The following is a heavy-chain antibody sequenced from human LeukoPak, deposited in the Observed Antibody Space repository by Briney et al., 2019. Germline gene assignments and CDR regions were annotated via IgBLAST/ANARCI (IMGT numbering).Heavy chain of an antibody. V-gene: IGHV4-39*01. CDR2: IYYSGST. CDR3: ARRPIFGVVIPPSWYFDL. D-gene: IGHD3-3*01. Sequence: SETLSLTCTVPGGSISSSSYYWGWIRQPPGKGLEWIGSIYYSGSTYYNPSLKSRVTISVDTSKNQFSLKLSSVTAADTAVYYFARRPIFGVVIPPSWYFDLWGRGTLVTVSS. CDR1: GGSISSSSYY. J-gene: IGHJ2*01.